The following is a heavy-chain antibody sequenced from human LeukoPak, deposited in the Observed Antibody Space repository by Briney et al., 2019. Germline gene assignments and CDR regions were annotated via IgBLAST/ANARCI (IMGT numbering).Heavy chain of an antibody. Sequence: ASVKVSCKASGYTFTNYGISWVRQTPGQGLEWMGWIISYNGNTHYAQNLQGRVTMTTDTSTSTAYMELRSLRSDDTAVYYCARVKMGTFGGVIVIPFDSWGQGTLVTVSS. J-gene: IGHJ4*02. D-gene: IGHD3-16*02. CDR1: GYTFTNYG. CDR3: ARVKMGTFGGVIVIPFDS. V-gene: IGHV1-18*01. CDR2: IISYNGNT.